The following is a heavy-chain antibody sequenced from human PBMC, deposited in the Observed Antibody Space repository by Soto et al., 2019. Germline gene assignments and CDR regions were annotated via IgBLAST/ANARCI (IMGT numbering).Heavy chain of an antibody. CDR2: IIPIFGTA. Sequence: VPRTAFGGTVSSYAISWVRQAPGQGLEWMGGIIPIFGTANYAQKLQGRVTITAEESTSTEYMELSSLRSEDTAVYYCAREPPAYSSGYYGWLDPWGQGTMVPVSS. CDR3: AREPPAYSSGYYGWLDP. D-gene: IGHD3-22*01. J-gene: IGHJ5*02. CDR1: GGTVSSYA. V-gene: IGHV1-69*01.